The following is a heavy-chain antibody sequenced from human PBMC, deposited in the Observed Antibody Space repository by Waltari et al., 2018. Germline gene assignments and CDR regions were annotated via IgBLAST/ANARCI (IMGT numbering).Heavy chain of an antibody. V-gene: IGHV3-21*01. CDR3: AREGGSGSYPLDP. CDR1: GFTFSSYS. J-gene: IGHJ5*02. Sequence: EVQLVESGGGLVKPGGSLRLSCAASGFTFSSYSMNWVRQAPGKGLEWVSSISSSSSYIYYADSVKGRFTIARDNAKNSRYLQMNSLRAEDTAVYYCAREGGSGSYPLDPWGPGTLVTVSS. D-gene: IGHD3-10*01. CDR2: ISSSSSYI.